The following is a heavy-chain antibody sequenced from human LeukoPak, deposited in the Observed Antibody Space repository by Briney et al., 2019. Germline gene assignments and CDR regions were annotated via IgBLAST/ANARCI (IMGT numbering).Heavy chain of an antibody. D-gene: IGHD3-10*02. J-gene: IGHJ4*02. CDR3: AACPGYLFDS. V-gene: IGHV3-7*01. Sequence: GGSLRLSCAGPGFTFSSYWMTWVRQAPGKGLEWVANIKQDGSEKQYVDSVKGRFTISRDNAKNSVFLQMNSLRVEDTAVYYCAACPGYLFDSWGQGALVVVS. CDR2: IKQDGSEK. CDR1: GFTFSSYW.